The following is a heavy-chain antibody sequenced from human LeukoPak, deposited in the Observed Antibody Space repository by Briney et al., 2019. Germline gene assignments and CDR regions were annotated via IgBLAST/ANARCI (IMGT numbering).Heavy chain of an antibody. D-gene: IGHD6-19*01. CDR1: GFTFSNYA. Sequence: GGSLRLSCAASGFTFSNYAMSWVRQAPGKGLEWVSSISSSSSYIYYADSVKGRFTISRDNAKNSLYLQMNSLRAEDTAVYYCARDGEYSSGWFDPWGQGTLVTVSS. J-gene: IGHJ5*02. CDR3: ARDGEYSSGWFDP. CDR2: ISSSSSYI. V-gene: IGHV3-21*01.